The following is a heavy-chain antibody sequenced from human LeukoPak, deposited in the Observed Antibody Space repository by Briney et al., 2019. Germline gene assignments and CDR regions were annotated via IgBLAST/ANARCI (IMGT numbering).Heavy chain of an antibody. D-gene: IGHD3-22*01. V-gene: IGHV4-38-2*02. J-gene: IGHJ4*02. CDR2: IYHSGST. CDR3: ARGNYYDSSGYLSY. Sequence: PSETLSLTCTVSGYSISSGYYWGWIRQPPGKGLEWIGSIYHSGSTYYNPSLKSRVTISVDTSKNQFSLKLSSVTAADTAVYYCARGNYYDSSGYLSYWGQGTLVTVSS. CDR1: GYSISSGYY.